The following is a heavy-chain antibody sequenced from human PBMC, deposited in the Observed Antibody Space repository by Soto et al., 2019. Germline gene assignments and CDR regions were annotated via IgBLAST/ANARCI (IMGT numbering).Heavy chain of an antibody. J-gene: IGHJ6*02. D-gene: IGHD2-2*01. V-gene: IGHV1-69*01. CDR1: GGTFSSYA. CDR2: IIPISGTA. Sequence: QVQLVQSGAEVKKPGSSVKVSCKASGGTFSSYAISWVRQAPGQGLEWMGGIIPISGTANYAQKFQGRVTITADESTSTAYMELSSLRSEDTAVYYCARSQGSSTSLGIYDYYYYGMDVWGQGTTVTVSS. CDR3: ARSQGSSTSLGIYDYYYYGMDV.